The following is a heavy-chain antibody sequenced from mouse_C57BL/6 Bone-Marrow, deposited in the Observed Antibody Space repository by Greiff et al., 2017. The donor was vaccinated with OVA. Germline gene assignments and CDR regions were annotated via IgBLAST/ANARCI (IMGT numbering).Heavy chain of an antibody. CDR1: GFTFSSYG. D-gene: IGHD2-1*01. V-gene: IGHV5-6*01. CDR3: ARKSTFDY. J-gene: IGHJ2*01. Sequence: EVQLKESGGDLVKPGGSLKLSCAASGFTFSSYGMSWVRQTPDKRLEWVATISSGGSYTYYPDSVKGRFTISRDNAKNTLYLQMSRLKSEDTAMYYCARKSTFDYWGQGTTLTVSS. CDR2: ISSGGSYT.